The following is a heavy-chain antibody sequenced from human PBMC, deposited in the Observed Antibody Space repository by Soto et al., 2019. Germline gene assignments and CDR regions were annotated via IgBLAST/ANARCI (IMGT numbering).Heavy chain of an antibody. CDR3: AKEIYDFWSGSYY. Sequence: PGGALRLSCAASGFTFSSDAMSWVRQARGKGLEWVSAISGSGGSTYYADSVKGRFTISRDNSKNTLYLQMNSLRAEDTAVYYCAKEIYDFWSGSYYWGQGTLVTVSS. J-gene: IGHJ4*02. V-gene: IGHV3-23*01. CDR1: GFTFSSDA. D-gene: IGHD3-3*01. CDR2: ISGSGGST.